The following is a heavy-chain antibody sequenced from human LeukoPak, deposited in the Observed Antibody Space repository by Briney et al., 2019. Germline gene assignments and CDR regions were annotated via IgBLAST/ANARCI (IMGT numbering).Heavy chain of an antibody. CDR1: GGSFSGYY. CDR3: ASSRITMVRGVIRY. J-gene: IGHJ4*02. V-gene: IGHV4-34*01. CDR2: INHSGST. Sequence: SETLSLTCAVYGGSFSGYYWSWIRQPPGKGLEWIGEINHSGSTNYNPSLKSRVTISVDTSKNQFSLKLSSVTAADTAVYYCASSRITMVRGVIRYWGQGTLVTVSS. D-gene: IGHD3-10*01.